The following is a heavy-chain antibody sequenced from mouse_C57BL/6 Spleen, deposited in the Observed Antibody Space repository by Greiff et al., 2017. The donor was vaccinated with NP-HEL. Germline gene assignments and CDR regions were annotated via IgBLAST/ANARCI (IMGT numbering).Heavy chain of an antibody. CDR1: GFTFSDYG. D-gene: IGHD3-3*01. CDR2: ISSGSSTI. CDR3: ARREGPYAMDY. V-gene: IGHV5-17*01. Sequence: EVQLVESGGGLVKPGGSLKLSCAASGFTFSDYGMHWVRQAPEKGLEWVAYISSGSSTIYYADTVKGRFTISRDNAKNTLFLQMTSLRSEDTAMYYCARREGPYAMDYWGQGTSVTVSS. J-gene: IGHJ4*01.